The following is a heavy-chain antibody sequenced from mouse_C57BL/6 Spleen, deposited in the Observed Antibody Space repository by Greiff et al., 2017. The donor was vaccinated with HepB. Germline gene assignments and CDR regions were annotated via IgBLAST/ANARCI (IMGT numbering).Heavy chain of an antibody. V-gene: IGHV1-15*01. J-gene: IGHJ2*01. CDR1: GYTFTDYE. CDR3: TRWAYGNYVY. D-gene: IGHD2-1*01. Sequence: VQLQQSGAELVRPGASVTLSCKASGYTFTDYEMHWVKQTPVHGLEWIGAIDPETGGTAYNQKFKGKAILTADKSSSTAYMELRSLTSEDSAVYYCTRWAYGNYVYWGQGTTLTVSS. CDR2: IDPETGGT.